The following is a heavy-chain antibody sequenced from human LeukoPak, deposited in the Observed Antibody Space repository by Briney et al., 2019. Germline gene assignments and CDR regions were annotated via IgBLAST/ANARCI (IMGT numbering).Heavy chain of an antibody. V-gene: IGHV3-30*18. Sequence: GGSLRLSCAAPGFTFSSYAMHWVRQAPGKGLEWVAVKSYDGRKQYYADSVKGRFTISRDNSKNTLYLQMNSLRAEDTAVYYCAKEYTNAMDYFDYWGQGALVTVSS. CDR3: AKEYTNAMDYFDY. CDR1: GFTFSSYA. J-gene: IGHJ4*02. D-gene: IGHD2-8*01. CDR2: KSYDGRKQ.